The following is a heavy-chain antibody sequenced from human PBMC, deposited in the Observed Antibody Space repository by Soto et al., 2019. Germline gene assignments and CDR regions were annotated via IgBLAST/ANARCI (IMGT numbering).Heavy chain of an antibody. V-gene: IGHV4-4*07. CDR3: ARETYSISWNNDY. CDR2: LYTSGST. Sequence: AGKGLEGIGRLYTSGSTKYSPYLKSRVTMSVDASKNQFSMSLSSVTAGDTAVYYCARETYSISWNNDYWGQVNLFTDS. J-gene: IGHJ4*02. D-gene: IGHD4-4*01.